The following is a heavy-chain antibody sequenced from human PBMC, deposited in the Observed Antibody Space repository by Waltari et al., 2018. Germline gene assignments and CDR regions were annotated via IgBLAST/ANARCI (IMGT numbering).Heavy chain of an antibody. CDR3: ARGKNNPADY. Sequence: EVQLVESGGGLVQPGGSLRLSCAASGFTFSSYSMTWVRQAPGKGLEWVSYISSSSSTIYYADSVKGRFTISRDNAKNSLYLQMNSLRAEDTAVYYCARGKNNPADYWGLGTLVTVSS. V-gene: IGHV3-48*01. CDR1: GFTFSSYS. CDR2: ISSSSSTI. J-gene: IGHJ4*02.